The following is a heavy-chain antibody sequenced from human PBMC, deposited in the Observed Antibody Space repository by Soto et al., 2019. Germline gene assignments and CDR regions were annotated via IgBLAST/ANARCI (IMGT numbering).Heavy chain of an antibody. CDR3: ARRRARNDIAAFDY. D-gene: IGHD6-25*01. J-gene: IGHJ4*02. CDR1: GFSLSSNGVG. V-gene: IGHV2-5*02. Sequence: QITLKESGPTLVKPTQTLTLTCTVSGFSLSSNGVGVGWIRQPPGKALEWLAIIYWDDDKRYSPSLKTRLTITKDTSKNQVVLTVTDIDPVDTATYYCARRRARNDIAAFDYWGQGTLVTVSS. CDR2: IYWDDDK.